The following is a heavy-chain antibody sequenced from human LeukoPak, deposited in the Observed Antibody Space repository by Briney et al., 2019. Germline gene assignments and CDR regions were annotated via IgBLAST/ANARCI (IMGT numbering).Heavy chain of an antibody. Sequence: GGSLRLSCAASGFTFSNAWMSWVRQAPGRGLEWVSGISTSGGSTYYADSVKGRFTISRDNSKKTLFLQMNSLRLEDTAMYYCARDQGLYFDCWGQGTLVTVAS. D-gene: IGHD2-15*01. CDR2: ISTSGGST. V-gene: IGHV3-23*01. CDR1: GFTFSNAW. CDR3: ARDQGLYFDC. J-gene: IGHJ4*02.